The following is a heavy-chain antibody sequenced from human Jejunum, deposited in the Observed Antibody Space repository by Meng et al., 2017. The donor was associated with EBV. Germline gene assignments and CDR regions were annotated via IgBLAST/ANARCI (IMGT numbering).Heavy chain of an antibody. CDR3: ARVNEKTNFDF. V-gene: IGHV1-2*06. CDR1: GFYFIDYN. CDR2: ITPDGGAT. Sequence: QVQLVQSGAEVKKPGASVKVSCQPSGFYFIDYNIHWVRQAPGQGLEWMGRITPDGGATNYDKNFRGDFLMTRNMSTTTAYLEMFSLKSDDTAVYFCARVNEKTNFDFWGQGTLVTVSS. J-gene: IGHJ4*02.